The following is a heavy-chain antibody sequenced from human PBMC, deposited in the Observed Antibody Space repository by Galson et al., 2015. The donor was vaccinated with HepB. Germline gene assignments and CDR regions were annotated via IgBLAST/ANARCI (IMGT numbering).Heavy chain of an antibody. J-gene: IGHJ6*03. V-gene: IGHV6-1*01. CDR2: TYYRSKWYD. Sequence: CAISGDSVSSNFAAWNWIRQSPSGGLEWLGRTYYRSKWYDDYGVSVRSRITIDPDTSKNQFSLHLKSVTPEDTAVYYCARSVGWPEYYYYMDVWGEGTTVTVS. D-gene: IGHD6-19*01. CDR1: GDSVSSNFAA. CDR3: ARSVGWPEYYYYMDV.